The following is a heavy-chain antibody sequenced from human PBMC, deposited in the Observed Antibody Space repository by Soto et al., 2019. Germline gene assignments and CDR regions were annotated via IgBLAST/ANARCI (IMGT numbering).Heavy chain of an antibody. CDR2: IKSKTDGGTA. J-gene: IGHJ4*02. V-gene: IGHV3-15*01. CDR1: GLTFNNAW. CDR3: STVNPSSGYCSDY. Sequence: GSLRLSCAASGLTFNNAWMSWVRQTPGKGLEWVGRIKSKTDGGTADYAAPVKGRFTISRDDSKDMLYLQMNSLKTDDTAIYYCSTVNPSSGYCSDYWGQGTLVTVSS. D-gene: IGHD2-15*01.